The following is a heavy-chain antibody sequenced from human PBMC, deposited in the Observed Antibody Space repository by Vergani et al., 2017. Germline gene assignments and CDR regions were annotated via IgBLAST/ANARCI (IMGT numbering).Heavy chain of an antibody. CDR3: ALXESSTSCINSVCITPETGSWFDP. D-gene: IGHD2-2*01. CDR1: GYTFTYRY. Sequence: QMQLVQSVAEVKKTGSSVKVSCKASGYTFTYRYLHWVRQAPGQALEWMGWITPFNGNTNYAQKFQDRVTITRDRSMSTAYMELSSLRSEDTAMYYCALXESSTSCINSVCITPETGSWFDPWGQGTLVTVSS. V-gene: IGHV1-45*02. J-gene: IGHJ5*02. CDR2: ITPFNGNT.